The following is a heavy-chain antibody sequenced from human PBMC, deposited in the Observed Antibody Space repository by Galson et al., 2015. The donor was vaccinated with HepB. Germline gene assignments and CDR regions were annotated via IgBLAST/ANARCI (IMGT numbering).Heavy chain of an antibody. CDR2: INGRGSTR. D-gene: IGHD3-16*01. V-gene: IGHV3-23*01. CDR3: VKEGSWFGGDWFDP. CDR1: GFIFRHHA. Sequence: SLRLSCAGSGFIFRHHAMAWIRQAPGKGLDWVSGINGRGSTRTYSDAVKGRFSISRDNSTDTVLLQMDNRRAEDTAVYYCVKEGSWFGGDWFDPWGQGALVTVS. J-gene: IGHJ5*02.